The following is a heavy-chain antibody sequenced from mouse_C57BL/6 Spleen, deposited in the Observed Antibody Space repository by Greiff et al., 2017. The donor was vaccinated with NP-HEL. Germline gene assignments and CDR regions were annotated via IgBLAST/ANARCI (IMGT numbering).Heavy chain of an antibody. CDR3: ARYDGFYRGFAY. D-gene: IGHD2-3*01. CDR2: INPNNGGT. V-gene: IGHV1-26*01. J-gene: IGHJ3*01. Sequence: EVQLQQSGPELVKPGASVKISCKASGYTFTDYYMNWVKQSHGKSLEWIGDINPNNGGTSYNQKFKGKATLTVDKSSSTAYMELRSLTSEDSAVYYCARYDGFYRGFAYWGQGTLVTVSA. CDR1: GYTFTDYY.